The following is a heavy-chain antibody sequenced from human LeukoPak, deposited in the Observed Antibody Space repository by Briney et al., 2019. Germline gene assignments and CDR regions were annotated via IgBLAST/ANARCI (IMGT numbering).Heavy chain of an antibody. CDR2: INHSGST. D-gene: IGHD1-26*01. J-gene: IGHJ4*02. CDR1: GGSFSGYY. V-gene: IGHV4-34*01. Sequence: KPSETLSLTCAVYGGSFSGYYWSWIRQPPGKGLEWVGEINHSGSTNYNPSLKSRVTISVDTSKNQFSLKLSSVTAADTAVYYCARQSYSGSYPVDYWGQGTLVTVSS. CDR3: ARQSYSGSYPVDY.